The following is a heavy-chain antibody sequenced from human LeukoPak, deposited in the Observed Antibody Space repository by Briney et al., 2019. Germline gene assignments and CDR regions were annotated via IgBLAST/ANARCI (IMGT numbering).Heavy chain of an antibody. J-gene: IGHJ4*02. CDR3: ARGDYYDSSGAFDY. CDR2: IIPIFGTA. D-gene: IGHD3-22*01. V-gene: IGHV1-69*13. CDR1: GGTFSSYA. Sequence: SVKVSCKASGGTFSSYAISWVRQAPGQALESMGGIIPIFGTANYAQKFQGRVTITADESTSTAYMELSSLRSEDTAVYYCARGDYYDSSGAFDYWGQGTLVTVSS.